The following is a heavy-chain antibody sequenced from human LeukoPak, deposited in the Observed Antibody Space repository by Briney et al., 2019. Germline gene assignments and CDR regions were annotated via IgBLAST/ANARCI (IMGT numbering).Heavy chain of an antibody. CDR2: IDYSGST. V-gene: IGHV4-61*01. D-gene: IGHD3-22*01. Sequence: SETLSLTCTVSGDSVSSDSYYWSWIRQPPGKGLEWIAYIDYSGSTKYNPSLKSRVTITLDTSKNQFSLKLGSVTAADTAVYYCARDRRGYYDSSGYFDYWGQGTLVTVSS. J-gene: IGHJ4*02. CDR1: GDSVSSDSYY. CDR3: ARDRRGYYDSSGYFDY.